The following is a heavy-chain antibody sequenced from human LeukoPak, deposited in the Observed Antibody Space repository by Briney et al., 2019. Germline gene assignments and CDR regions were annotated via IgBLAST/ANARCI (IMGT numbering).Heavy chain of an antibody. D-gene: IGHD3-22*01. CDR1: GFTFSNYW. Sequence: GSLRLSCEGSGFTFSNYWMGWVRQAPGKGLQWVANIKTDGSEKYYVDSVKGRFTISRDNAKNSLYLQMNSLRAEDTAVYYCATYSSLNRREFQYWGQGTLVTVSS. CDR3: ATYSSLNRREFQY. CDR2: IKTDGSEK. J-gene: IGHJ1*01. V-gene: IGHV3-7*01.